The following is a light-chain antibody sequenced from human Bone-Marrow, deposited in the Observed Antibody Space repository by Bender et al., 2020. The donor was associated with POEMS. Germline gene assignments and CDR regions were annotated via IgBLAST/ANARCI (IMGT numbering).Light chain of an antibody. CDR1: NSNIGSNT. Sequence: QSVLTQPPSASGTPGQRVTISCSGTNSNIGSNTVNWYQQLPGTAPKLLIYTNNERPSGVPDRFSGSKSGTSASLAITGLQSDDEAIYFCVAWDASLNGWVFGGGTKLTVL. J-gene: IGLJ3*02. CDR2: TNN. CDR3: VAWDASLNGWV. V-gene: IGLV1-44*01.